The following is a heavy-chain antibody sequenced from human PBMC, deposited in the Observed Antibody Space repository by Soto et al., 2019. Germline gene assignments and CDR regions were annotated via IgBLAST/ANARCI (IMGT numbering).Heavy chain of an antibody. J-gene: IGHJ4*02. Sequence: QVQLQESGPGLVKPSQTLSLTCTVSGGSISSGGYYWSWIRQHPGKGLEWIGYIYYSGSTYYNPSLKSRVTISVYTSKNQFSLKLTSVTAADTAVYYCSRGGAFYDILTGYIPGHFDYWGQGTLVTVSS. CDR2: IYYSGST. D-gene: IGHD3-9*01. V-gene: IGHV4-31*03. CDR3: SRGGAFYDILTGYIPGHFDY. CDR1: GGSISSGGYY.